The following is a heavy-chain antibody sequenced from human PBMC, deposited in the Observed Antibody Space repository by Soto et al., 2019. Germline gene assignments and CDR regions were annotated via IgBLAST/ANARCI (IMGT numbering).Heavy chain of an antibody. CDR3: ARVAY. J-gene: IGHJ4*02. CDR1: S. Sequence: SMNWVRQVPGKGLEWVASISSASSETWYADSVKGRFIISRDNAQNSLFLQMNTLRPEDSAIYYCARVAYWGPGTQVTVSS. CDR2: ISSASSET. V-gene: IGHV3-21*01.